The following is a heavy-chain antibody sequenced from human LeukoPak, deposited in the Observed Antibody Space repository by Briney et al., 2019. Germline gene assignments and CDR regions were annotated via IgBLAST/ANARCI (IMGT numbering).Heavy chain of an antibody. J-gene: IGHJ4*02. D-gene: IGHD5-18*01. CDR1: GYTFTSYA. V-gene: IGHV1-18*01. CDR3: ARVSWIQSPFDY. CDR2: ISAYNGNT. Sequence: ASVKVSCKASGYTFTSYAMNWVRQAPGQGLEWMGWISAYNGNTNYAQKLQGRVTMTTDTSTSTAYMELRSLRSDDTAVYYCARVSWIQSPFDYWGQGTLVTVSS.